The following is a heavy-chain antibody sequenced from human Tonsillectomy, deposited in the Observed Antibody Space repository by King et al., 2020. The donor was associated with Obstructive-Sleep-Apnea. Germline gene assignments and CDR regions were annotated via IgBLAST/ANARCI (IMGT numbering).Heavy chain of an antibody. D-gene: IGHD6-19*01. J-gene: IGHJ4*02. V-gene: IGHV4-59*01. CDR1: GGSISSYY. Sequence: VQLQESGPGLVKPSETLSLTCTVSGGSISSYYWSWIRQPPGKGLEWIGYIYYSGSTNYNPSLKSRVTISVDTSKNQFSMKLSSVTAADTAVYYCARDRVAVAEGLEYWGQGTLVTVSS. CDR2: IYYSGST. CDR3: ARDRVAVAEGLEY.